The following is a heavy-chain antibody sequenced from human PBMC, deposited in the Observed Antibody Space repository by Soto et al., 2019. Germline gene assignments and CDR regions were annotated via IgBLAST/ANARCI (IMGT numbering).Heavy chain of an antibody. V-gene: IGHV4-34*01. CDR2: INHSGIT. CDR1: GGSFSGYS. Sequence: QVQLQQWGAGLLKPPETLSLTCAVYGGSFSGYSWTWIRQPPGKGLEWIGEINHSGITNYNPSLKSRVTVSVDTSKSHFSLKLTSVTAADTAVYYCATASFGLHYFDYCGQGTLVTVSS. D-gene: IGHD3-3*01. CDR3: ATASFGLHYFDY. J-gene: IGHJ4*02.